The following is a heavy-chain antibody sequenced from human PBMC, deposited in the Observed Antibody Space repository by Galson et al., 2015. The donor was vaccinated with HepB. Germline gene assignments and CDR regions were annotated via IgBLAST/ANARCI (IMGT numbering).Heavy chain of an antibody. CDR3: CIAVAGFLDAFDI. V-gene: IGHV1-69*13. D-gene: IGHD6-19*01. J-gene: IGHJ3*02. CDR1: GGTFSSYA. CDR2: IIPIFGTA. Sequence: SVKVSCKASGGTFSSYAISWVRQAPGQGLEWMGGIIPIFGTANYAQKFQGRVTITADESTSTAYMELSSLRSEDTAVYYCCIAVAGFLDAFDIWGQGTMVTASS.